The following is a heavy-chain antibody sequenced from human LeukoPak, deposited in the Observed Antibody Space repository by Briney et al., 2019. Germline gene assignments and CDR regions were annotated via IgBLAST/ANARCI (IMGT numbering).Heavy chain of an antibody. V-gene: IGHV4-30-4*08. CDR3: ARGTTIFGVGH. CDR1: GGSISSGDYY. J-gene: IGHJ4*02. CDR2: IYYSGST. D-gene: IGHD3-3*01. Sequence: PSETLSLTCTVSGGSISSGDYYWSWIRQPPGKGLEWIGYIYYSGSTYYNPSLKSRVTISVDTSKNQFSLKLSSVTAADTAVYYCARGTTIFGVGHWGQGTLVTVSS.